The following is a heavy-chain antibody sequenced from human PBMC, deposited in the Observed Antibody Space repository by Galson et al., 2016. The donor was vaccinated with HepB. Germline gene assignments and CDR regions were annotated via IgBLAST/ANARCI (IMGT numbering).Heavy chain of an antibody. Sequence: SETLSLTCSVSGVSVNSGSYFWTWIRQPPGKGLEWIGNIYYSGRTNYNPSLNSRVTLSIDTSRNYFSLRLTSVTAVDTAIYYCARDAAWFDPWGPGTLVTVSS. CDR2: IYYSGRT. CDR3: ARDAAWFDP. J-gene: IGHJ5*02. CDR1: GVSVNSGSYF. V-gene: IGHV4-61*01.